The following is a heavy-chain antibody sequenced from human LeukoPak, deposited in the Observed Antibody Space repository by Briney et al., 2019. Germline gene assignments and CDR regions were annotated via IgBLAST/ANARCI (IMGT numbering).Heavy chain of an antibody. CDR3: VKDNPLDY. J-gene: IGHJ4*02. D-gene: IGHD1-14*01. Sequence: SGGSLRLSCAASGFTFSSYAMHWVRQAPGKGLEWVAVISYDGSNKYYADSVKGRFTISRDNSKNTLYLHINSLRPEDTALYYCVKDNPLDYWGQGTLVIVSS. CDR2: ISYDGSNK. CDR1: GFTFSSYA. V-gene: IGHV3-30*04.